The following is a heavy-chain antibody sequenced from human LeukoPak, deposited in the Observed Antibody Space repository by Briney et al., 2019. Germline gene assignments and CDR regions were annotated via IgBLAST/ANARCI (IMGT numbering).Heavy chain of an antibody. D-gene: IGHD3-9*01. V-gene: IGHV4-4*07. CDR1: GGSISNYY. CDR3: ARGVILTGYYAYLDY. CDR2: IYTSENT. Sequence: SETLSLTCTVSGGSISNYYWSWIRQPAGKGLEWLGRIYTSENTNYNPSLKSRVTMSVDTSKNQFSLKLSSVTAADTAVYYCARGVILTGYYAYLDYWGQGTLVTVSS. J-gene: IGHJ4*02.